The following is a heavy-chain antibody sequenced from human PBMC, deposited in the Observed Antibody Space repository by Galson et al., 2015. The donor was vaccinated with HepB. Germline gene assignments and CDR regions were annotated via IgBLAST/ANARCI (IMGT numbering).Heavy chain of an antibody. Sequence: LRLSCAASGFTFSSYSMNWVRQAPGKGLEWISYISSSSTNIYYADSVKGRFTISRDNAKSSLYLQMNSLRAEDTAVYYCAREPGLFDYWGQGTLVTVSS. CDR2: ISSSSTNI. V-gene: IGHV3-48*01. D-gene: IGHD3/OR15-3a*01. J-gene: IGHJ4*02. CDR3: AREPGLFDY. CDR1: GFTFSSYS.